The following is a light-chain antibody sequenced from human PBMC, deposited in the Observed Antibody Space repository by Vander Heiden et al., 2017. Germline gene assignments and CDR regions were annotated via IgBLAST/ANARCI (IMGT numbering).Light chain of an antibody. CDR3: QQSDTTLYT. J-gene: IGKJ2*01. V-gene: IGKV1-39*01. Sequence: DIQMTQSPSSLSASVGDRVTITCRASQSISSYLNWYQQKPGKAPKLLIYAASSLQSRVPSRFSRRGSRTDFTLTIIRLQPEDFATYYSQQSDTTLYTFGQGTKLEIK. CDR2: AAS. CDR1: QSISSY.